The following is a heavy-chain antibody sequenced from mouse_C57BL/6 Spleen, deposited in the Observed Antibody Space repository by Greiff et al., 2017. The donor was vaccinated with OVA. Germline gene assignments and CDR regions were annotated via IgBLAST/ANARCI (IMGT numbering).Heavy chain of an antibody. CDR3: TGLFITTVVAHFDY. V-gene: IGHV6-3*01. J-gene: IGHJ2*01. CDR2: IRLKSDNYAT. D-gene: IGHD1-1*01. CDR1: GFTFSNYW. Sequence: DVMLVESGGGLVQPGGSMKLSCVASGFTFSNYWMNWVRQSPEKGLEWVAQIRLKSDNYATHYAESVKGRFTISRDDSKSSVYLQMNNLRAEDTGIYYCTGLFITTVVAHFDYWGQGTTLTVSS.